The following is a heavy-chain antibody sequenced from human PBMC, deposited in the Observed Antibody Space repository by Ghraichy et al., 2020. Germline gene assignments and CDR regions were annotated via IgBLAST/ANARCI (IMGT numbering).Heavy chain of an antibody. CDR1: GGSISSSSYY. J-gene: IGHJ2*01. D-gene: IGHD3-16*01. V-gene: IGHV4-39*01. Sequence: SQTLSLTCTVSGGSISSSSYYWGWIRQPPGKGLEWIGSIYYSGSTYYNPSLKSRVTISVDTSKNQFSLKLSSVTAADTAVYYCARGARDWYFDLWGRDTLVTVSS. CDR2: IYYSGST. CDR3: ARGARDWYFDL.